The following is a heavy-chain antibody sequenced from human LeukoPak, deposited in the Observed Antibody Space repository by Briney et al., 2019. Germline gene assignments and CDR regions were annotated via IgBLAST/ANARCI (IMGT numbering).Heavy chain of an antibody. D-gene: IGHD1-26*01. CDR2: INQDGSEI. V-gene: IGHV3-7*01. CDR3: ARDKIVGATHLNY. CDR1: GFTFSSYW. J-gene: IGHJ4*02. Sequence: GGSLRLSCAASGFTFSSYWMSWVRQAPGKGLEWVAHINQDGSEIYYVDSLKGRFTISRDNAKNSLYLQMNSLRAEDTAVYYCARDKIVGATHLNYWGQGTPVTVSS.